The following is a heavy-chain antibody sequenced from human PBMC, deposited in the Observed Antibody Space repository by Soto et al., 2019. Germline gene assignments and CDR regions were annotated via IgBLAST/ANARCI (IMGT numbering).Heavy chain of an antibody. CDR2: IIPIFGTA. Sequence: QVQLVQSGAEVKKPGSSVKVSCKASGGTFSSYAISWVRQAPGQGLEWMGGIIPIFGTANYAQKFQGRVTITADESTSTAYMDLSSLRSEDTAVYYCASFSAVAGTTSRLFDYWGQGTLVTVSS. CDR1: GGTFSSYA. V-gene: IGHV1-69*01. J-gene: IGHJ4*02. CDR3: ASFSAVAGTTSRLFDY. D-gene: IGHD6-19*01.